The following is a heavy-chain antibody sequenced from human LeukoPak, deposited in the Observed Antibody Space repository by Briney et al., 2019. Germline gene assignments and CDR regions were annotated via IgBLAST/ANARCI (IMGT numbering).Heavy chain of an antibody. Sequence: SETLSLTCAVYGGSFSGYYWSWIRQPPGKGLEWIGEINHSGSTNYNPSLKSRVTISVDTSKNQFSLKLSSVTAADTAVYYCARVGNLINASDYWGQGTLVTVSS. CDR1: GGSFSGYY. D-gene: IGHD1-26*01. V-gene: IGHV4-34*01. CDR3: ARVGNLINASDY. J-gene: IGHJ4*02. CDR2: INHSGST.